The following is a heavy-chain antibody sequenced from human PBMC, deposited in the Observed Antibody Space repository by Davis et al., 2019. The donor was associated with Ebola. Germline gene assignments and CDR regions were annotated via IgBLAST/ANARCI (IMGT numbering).Heavy chain of an antibody. CDR1: DYSISSGNY. Sequence: PSETLSLTCTVSDYSISSGNYWSWIRQPPGKGLEWIGSIYHGSTYYNPSLQSRVTISEDTSKNQFSLKLSSVTAADTAVYYCARGAWNYRPHNWFDPWGQGTLVTVSS. J-gene: IGHJ5*02. CDR3: ARGAWNYRPHNWFDP. D-gene: IGHD1-7*01. CDR2: IYHGST. V-gene: IGHV4-38-2*02.